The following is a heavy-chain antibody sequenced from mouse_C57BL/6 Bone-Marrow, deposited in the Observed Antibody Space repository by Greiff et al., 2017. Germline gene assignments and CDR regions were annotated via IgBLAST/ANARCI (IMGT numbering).Heavy chain of an antibody. D-gene: IGHD1-1*01. J-gene: IGHJ2*01. V-gene: IGHV1-59*01. Sequence: QVQLQQPGAELVRPGTSVKLSCKASGYTFTSYWMHWVKQRPGPGLEWIGVIDPSDSYTTYNPKFKGKATLTVDTSSSTAYMQLSSLTSEDSAVYNCARVYGSSGYWGQGTTLTVSA. CDR2: IDPSDSYT. CDR1: GYTFTSYW. CDR3: ARVYGSSGY.